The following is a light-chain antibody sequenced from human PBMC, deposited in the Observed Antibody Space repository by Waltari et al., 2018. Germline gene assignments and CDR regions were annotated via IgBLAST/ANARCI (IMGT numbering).Light chain of an antibody. Sequence: SYVLTQPPSVSVAPGETARITCGGANIGSEHVHWYQQKPGQAPVVVIYYDSDRPSWIPDRVSGANSGNAATLTISRVEAGDEADYYCPVWASTSDRVFGGGTKLTV. CDR2: YDS. V-gene: IGLV3-21*04. CDR1: NIGSEH. CDR3: PVWASTSDRV. J-gene: IGLJ2*01.